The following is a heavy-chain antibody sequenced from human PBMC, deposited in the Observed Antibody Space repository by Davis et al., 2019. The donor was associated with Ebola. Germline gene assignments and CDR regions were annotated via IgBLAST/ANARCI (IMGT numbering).Heavy chain of an antibody. CDR1: GGSISSSSYY. Sequence: SETLSLTCTVSGGSISSSSYYWGWIRQRPGKGREWIGSINYSGSTYYNPSLKSRVTISVDTSKNQFSLKLSSVTAADTAVYYCARAYIATTVDYWGQGTLVTVSS. CDR2: INYSGST. D-gene: IGHD1-1*01. J-gene: IGHJ4*02. V-gene: IGHV4-39*01. CDR3: ARAYIATTVDY.